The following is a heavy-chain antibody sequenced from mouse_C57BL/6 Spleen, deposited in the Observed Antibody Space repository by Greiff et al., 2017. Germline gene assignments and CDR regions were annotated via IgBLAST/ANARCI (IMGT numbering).Heavy chain of an antibody. CDR1: GFTFSSYT. Sequence: EVQLVESGGGLVKPGGSLKLSCAASGFTFSSYTMSWVRQTPEKRLEWVATISGGGGNTYYPDSVKGRFTISRDNAKNTLYLQMRSLRSEDTALYYCASLTGKGFAYWGQGTLVTVSA. CDR2: ISGGGGNT. D-gene: IGHD4-1*01. J-gene: IGHJ3*01. V-gene: IGHV5-9*01. CDR3: ASLTGKGFAY.